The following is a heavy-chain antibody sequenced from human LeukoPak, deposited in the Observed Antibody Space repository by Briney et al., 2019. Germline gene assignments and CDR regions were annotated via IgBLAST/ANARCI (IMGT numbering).Heavy chain of an antibody. V-gene: IGHV4-4*02. Sequence: KTSETLSLTCTVSGGSISSSNWWSWVRQPPGKGLEWIGEVYHSGSTTYNSSLKSRLTMSIDKSKNQFSLKLSSVTAADTAVYYCARPSLDYGGIDAFDFWGQGTLVTVSS. D-gene: IGHD4-23*01. J-gene: IGHJ3*01. CDR2: VYHSGST. CDR3: ARPSLDYGGIDAFDF. CDR1: GGSISSSNW.